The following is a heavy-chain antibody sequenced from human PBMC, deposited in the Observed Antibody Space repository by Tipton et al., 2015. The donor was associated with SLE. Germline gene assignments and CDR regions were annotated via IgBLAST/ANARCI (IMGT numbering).Heavy chain of an antibody. J-gene: IGHJ4*02. CDR2: INHSGST. D-gene: IGHD7-27*01. CDR1: GGSFSGYY. V-gene: IGHV4-34*01. CDR3: ARSKLGVRRLDY. Sequence: TLSLTCAVYGGSFSGYYWSWIRQPPGKGLEWIGEINHSGSTNYNPSIKSRVTISVDTSKNQFSLKLSSVTAADTAVYYCARSKLGVRRLDYWGQGTLVTVSS.